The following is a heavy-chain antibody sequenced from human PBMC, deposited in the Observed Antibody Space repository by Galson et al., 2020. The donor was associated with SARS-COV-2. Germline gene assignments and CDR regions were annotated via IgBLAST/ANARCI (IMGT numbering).Heavy chain of an antibody. CDR3: ARDLYSSPMAFDY. J-gene: IGHJ4*02. Sequence: GGSLRLSCAASGFIFNDHWMSWVRQAPGKGLEWVAIINIAGSEEYYEDSVKGRFSISRDSTMNSVYLQMNTLRAEDTAVYYCARDLYSSPMAFDYWGLGTLVTVSS. CDR1: GFIFNDHW. D-gene: IGHD6-19*01. V-gene: IGHV3-7*01. CDR2: INIAGSEE.